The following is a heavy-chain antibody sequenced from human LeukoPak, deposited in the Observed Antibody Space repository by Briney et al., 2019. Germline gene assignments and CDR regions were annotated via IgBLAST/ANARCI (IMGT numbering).Heavy chain of an antibody. J-gene: IGHJ4*02. D-gene: IGHD3-9*01. CDR1: GGSISSYY. Sequence: PSETLSLTCTVSGGSISSYYWSWIRQPAGKGLEWIGRIYTSGSTNYNASLKSRVTMSVDTSKNQFSLKLSSVTAADTAVYHCARETPYYDILTGYYPAAFDYWGQGTLVTVSS. CDR2: IYTSGST. CDR3: ARETPYYDILTGYYPAAFDY. V-gene: IGHV4-4*07.